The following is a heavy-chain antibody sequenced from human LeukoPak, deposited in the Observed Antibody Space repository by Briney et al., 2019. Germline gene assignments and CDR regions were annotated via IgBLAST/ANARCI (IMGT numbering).Heavy chain of an antibody. D-gene: IGHD1-26*01. CDR3: ARGPSVRFRGATRAWFDP. J-gene: IGHJ5*02. CDR2: INHSGST. CDR1: GGSFSGYY. Sequence: PSETLSLTCAVYGGSFSGYYWSWIRQPPGKGLEWIGEINHSGSTNYNPSLKSRVTISVDTSKNQLSLKLSSVTAADTAVYYCARGPSVRFRGATRAWFDPWGQGTLVTVSS. V-gene: IGHV4-34*01.